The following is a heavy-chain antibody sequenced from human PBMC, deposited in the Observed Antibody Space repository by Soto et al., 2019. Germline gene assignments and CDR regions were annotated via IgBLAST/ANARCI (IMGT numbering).Heavy chain of an antibody. J-gene: IGHJ4*02. CDR3: ARGRRGYSYGYLLY. CDR2: INHSGST. CDR1: GGSISSSSYY. D-gene: IGHD5-18*01. Sequence: PSETLSLTCTVSGGSISSSSYYWGWIRQPPGKGLEWIGEINHSGSTNYNPSLKSRVTISVDTSKNQFSLKLSSVTAADTAVYYCARGRRGYSYGYLLYWGQGTLVTVSS. V-gene: IGHV4-39*07.